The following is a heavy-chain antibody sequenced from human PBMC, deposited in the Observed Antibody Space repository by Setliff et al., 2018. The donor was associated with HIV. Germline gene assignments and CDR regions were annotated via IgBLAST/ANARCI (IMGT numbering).Heavy chain of an antibody. J-gene: IGHJ6*02. CDR3: ARDGRDRTTVTIYSLYGMDV. CDR2: VNRDGGA. V-gene: IGHV4-39*07. D-gene: IGHD4-17*01. CDR1: GGSISSSSYY. Sequence: SETLSLTCTVSGGSISSSSYYWGWIRQPPGKGLECSGQVNRDGGAHYNPSLKSRVTISVDTSKNQFSLKLSSVTAADTAVYYCARDGRDRTTVTIYSLYGMDVWGQGTTVTVSS.